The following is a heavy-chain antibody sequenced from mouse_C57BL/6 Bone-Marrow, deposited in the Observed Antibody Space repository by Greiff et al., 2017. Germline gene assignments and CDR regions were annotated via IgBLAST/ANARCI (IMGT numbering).Heavy chain of an antibody. CDR2: ISSGGSYT. D-gene: IGHD1-1*01. CDR1: GFTFSSYG. Sequence: EVKAVESGGDLVKPGGSLKLSCAASGFTFSSYGMSWVRQTPDKRLEWVATISSGGSYTYYPDSVKGRFTISRDNAKNTLYLQMSSLKSEDTAMYYCARHYYGSSYYFDYWGQGTTLTVSS. CDR3: ARHYYGSSYYFDY. V-gene: IGHV5-6*01. J-gene: IGHJ2*01.